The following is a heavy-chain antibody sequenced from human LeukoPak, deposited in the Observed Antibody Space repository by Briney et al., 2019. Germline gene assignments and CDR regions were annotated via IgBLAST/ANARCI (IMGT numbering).Heavy chain of an antibody. J-gene: IGHJ5*02. D-gene: IGHD3-16*01. V-gene: IGHV1-2*02. CDR3: ARDYDQRQFDP. CDR2: INPNSVGT. Sequence: ASVKDSCKASGYTFTGYYMHWVRQAPGQGLDWRGWINPNSVGTNHAQKFQGRVTMTRETSISTAYMELSRLRSDDTAVYYCARDYDQRQFDPWGQGTLVTVSS. CDR1: GYTFTGYY.